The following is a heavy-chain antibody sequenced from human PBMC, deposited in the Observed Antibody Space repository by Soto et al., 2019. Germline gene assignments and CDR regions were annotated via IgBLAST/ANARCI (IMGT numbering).Heavy chain of an antibody. D-gene: IGHD3-16*01. Sequence: QVQLVQSGADMKKPGASVKVSCKASGYTFTHYDINWVRQATGQGLEWMGWMNPNTGNTGCAQKFQDRVTMTRNTSISTAYMEFLSLRSEDTALYFCARGGWGTPFDFWGQGTPFTVSA. CDR1: GYTFTHYD. CDR2: MNPNTGNT. J-gene: IGHJ4*02. V-gene: IGHV1-8*01. CDR3: ARGGWGTPFDF.